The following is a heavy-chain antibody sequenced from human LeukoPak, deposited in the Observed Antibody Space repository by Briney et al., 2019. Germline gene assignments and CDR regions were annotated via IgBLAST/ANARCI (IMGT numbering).Heavy chain of an antibody. J-gene: IGHJ4*02. CDR3: ARHATIAAAGTWGYFDY. CDR1: GGSISSYY. V-gene: IGHV4-59*08. Sequence: SETLSLTCTVSGGSISSYYWSWIRQPPGKGLEWIGYIYYSGSTNYNPSLKSRVTISVDTSKNQFSLKLSSVTAADTAVYYCARHATIAAAGTWGYFDYWGQGTLVTVSS. D-gene: IGHD6-13*01. CDR2: IYYSGST.